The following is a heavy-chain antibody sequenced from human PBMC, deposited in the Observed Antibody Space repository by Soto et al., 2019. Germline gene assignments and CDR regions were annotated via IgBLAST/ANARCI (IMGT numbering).Heavy chain of an antibody. J-gene: IGHJ5*02. CDR1: GFTFSSYW. CDR3: ARDRRVVWFDP. D-gene: IGHD3-3*01. Sequence: GSLRLSCAASGFTFSSYWMSWVRQAPGKGLEWVANIKQDGSEKYYVDSVKGRFTISRDNAKNSLYLQMSSLRAEDTAVYYCARDRRVVWFDPWGQGTLVTVSS. CDR2: IKQDGSEK. V-gene: IGHV3-7*01.